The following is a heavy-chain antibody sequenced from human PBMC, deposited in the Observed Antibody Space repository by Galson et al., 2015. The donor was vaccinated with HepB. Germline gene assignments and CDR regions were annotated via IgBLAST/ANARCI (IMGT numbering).Heavy chain of an antibody. V-gene: IGHV1-8*01. J-gene: IGHJ6*02. Sequence: SVKVSCKASGYTFTSYDINWVRQATGQGLEWMGWMNPNSGNTGYAQKFQGRVTMTRNTSISTAYMELSSLRSEDTAVYYCAREFRVVAVAGRGRDYYYGMDVWGQGTTVTVSS. CDR3: AREFRVVAVAGRGRDYYYGMDV. CDR2: MNPNSGNT. D-gene: IGHD6-19*01. CDR1: GYTFTSYD.